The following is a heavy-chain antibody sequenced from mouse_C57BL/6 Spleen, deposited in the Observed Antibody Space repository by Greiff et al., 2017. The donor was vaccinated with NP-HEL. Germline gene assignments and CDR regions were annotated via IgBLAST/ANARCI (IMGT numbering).Heavy chain of an antibody. Sequence: EVQGVESGGGLVQPGGSLKLSCAASGFTFSDYYMYWVRQTPEKRLEWVAYISNGGGSTYYPDTVKGRFTISRDNAKNTLYLQMSRLKSEDTAMYYCARRYDYGYFDYWGQGTTLTVSS. J-gene: IGHJ2*01. CDR2: ISNGGGST. CDR3: ARRYDYGYFDY. D-gene: IGHD2-4*01. CDR1: GFTFSDYY. V-gene: IGHV5-12*01.